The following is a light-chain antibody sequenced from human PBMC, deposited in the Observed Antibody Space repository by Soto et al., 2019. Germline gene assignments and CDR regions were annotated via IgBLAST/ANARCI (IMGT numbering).Light chain of an antibody. V-gene: IGLV1-40*01. CDR3: QSYDSSLSGYV. CDR2: GNS. CDR1: SSNIGAGYD. J-gene: IGLJ1*01. Sequence: QAVATQPPSVSGAPGQRVTISCTGSSSNIGAGYDVHWYQQLPGTAPKLIIYGNSNRPSGVPDRFSGSKSGTSASLAITGLQAEDEADYYCQSYDSSLSGYVFGTGTKVTVL.